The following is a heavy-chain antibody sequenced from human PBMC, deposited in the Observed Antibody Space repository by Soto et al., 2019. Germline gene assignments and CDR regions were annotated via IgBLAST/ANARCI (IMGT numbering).Heavy chain of an antibody. CDR1: GGTFSSYA. CDR3: ARVNSDPIWSGYYSVKNWFDP. J-gene: IGHJ5*02. D-gene: IGHD3-3*01. CDR2: IIPIFGTA. V-gene: IGHV1-69*01. Sequence: QVQLVQSGAEVKKPGSSVKVSCKASGGTFSSYAISWVRQAPGQGLEWMGGIIPIFGTANYAQKFQGRVTITADESTSTAYMELSSLRSEDTAVYYCARVNSDPIWSGYYSVKNWFDPWGQGTLVTVSS.